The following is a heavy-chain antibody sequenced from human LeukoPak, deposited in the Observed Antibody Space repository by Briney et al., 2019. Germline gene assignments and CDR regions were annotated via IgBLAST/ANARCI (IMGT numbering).Heavy chain of an antibody. V-gene: IGHV1-8*02. Sequence: ASVKVSCKASGYTFTSYGISWVRQATGQGLERMGWMNPNSGNTGYAQKFQGRVSMTRNTSISTAYMELSRLRSDDTAVYYCARDRRITIFGVVIGRKPDAFDIWGQGTMVTVSS. CDR1: GYTFTSYG. J-gene: IGHJ3*02. D-gene: IGHD3-3*01. CDR3: ARDRRITIFGVVIGRKPDAFDI. CDR2: MNPNSGNT.